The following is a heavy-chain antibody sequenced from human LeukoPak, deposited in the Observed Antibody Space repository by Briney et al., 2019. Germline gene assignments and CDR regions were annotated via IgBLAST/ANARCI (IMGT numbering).Heavy chain of an antibody. J-gene: IGHJ4*02. V-gene: IGHV1-8*01. D-gene: IGHD1-26*01. CDR3: ARAGAIGFGWDY. CDR2: MNPNSGNT. Sequence: ASVKVSCKASGYTFTSYDINWVRQATGQGLEWMGWMNPNSGNTGYAQKSQGRVTMTRNTSISTAYMELSSLRSEDTAVYYCARAGAIGFGWDYWGQGTLVTVSS. CDR1: GYTFTSYD.